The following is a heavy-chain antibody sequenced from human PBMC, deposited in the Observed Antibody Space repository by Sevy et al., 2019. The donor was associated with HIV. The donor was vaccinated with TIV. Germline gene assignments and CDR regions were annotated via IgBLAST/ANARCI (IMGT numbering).Heavy chain of an antibody. CDR3: ARDRRAARDFHY. Sequence: GGSLRLSCAASGFTFSSYWMHWVRHAPGKGLVWVSRISSDGSSTSYADSVRGRFTISRDNAKNTLYLQMNSLRAEDTALYYCARDRRAARDFHYWGHGTLVTVSS. CDR2: ISSDGSST. J-gene: IGHJ4*01. D-gene: IGHD6-6*01. V-gene: IGHV3-74*01. CDR1: GFTFSSYW.